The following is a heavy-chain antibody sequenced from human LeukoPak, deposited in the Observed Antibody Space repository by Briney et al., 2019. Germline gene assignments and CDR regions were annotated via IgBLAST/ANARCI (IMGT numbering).Heavy chain of an antibody. CDR1: GFNLNNYG. V-gene: IGHV3-30*02. Sequence: HPGGSLRLSCAASGFNLNNYGMHWVRQAPGKGLEWVAFIRYDGNNKDYADSVKGRFTISRDNAKNSLYLQMNSLRVEDTAVYYCAKLAKYFYGSETYYFFEHWGQGTPVTASS. CDR2: IRYDGNNK. D-gene: IGHD3-10*01. CDR3: AKLAKYFYGSETYYFFEH. J-gene: IGHJ4*02.